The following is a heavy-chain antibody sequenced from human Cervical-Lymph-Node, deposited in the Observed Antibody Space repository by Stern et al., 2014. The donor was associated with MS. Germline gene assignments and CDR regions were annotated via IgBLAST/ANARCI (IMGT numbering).Heavy chain of an antibody. Sequence: EVQLVESGAEVKKPGASLKLSCKGSGYSFTSYWIRWVRPMPRKGLAWLGINYPGDSDTRYSPSFQGQVTISADKSISTAYLQWSSLKASDTAMYYCARHCGFRPGCIDYWGQGTLVTVSS. CDR3: ARHCGFRPGCIDY. D-gene: IGHD2-21*01. CDR2: NYPGDSDT. J-gene: IGHJ4*02. CDR1: GYSFTSYW. V-gene: IGHV5-51*01.